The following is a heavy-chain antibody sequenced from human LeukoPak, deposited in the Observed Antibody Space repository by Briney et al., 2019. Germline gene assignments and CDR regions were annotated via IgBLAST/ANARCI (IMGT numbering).Heavy chain of an antibody. CDR2: INHSGST. CDR1: GGSFSGCY. J-gene: IGHJ5*02. V-gene: IGHV4-34*01. Sequence: SETLSLTCAVYGGSFSGCYWSWIRQPPGKGLEWIGEINHSGSTNYNPSLKSRVTISVDTSKNQFSLKLSSVTAAATAVYYCARDYNSSGWYWFDPWGQGTLVTVSS. D-gene: IGHD6-19*01. CDR3: ARDYNSSGWYWFDP.